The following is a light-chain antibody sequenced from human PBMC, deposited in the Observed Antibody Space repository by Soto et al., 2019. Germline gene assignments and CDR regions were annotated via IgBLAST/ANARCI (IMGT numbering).Light chain of an antibody. V-gene: IGLV2-11*01. Sequence: QSAPTQPRSVSGSPGQSVTISCTGTSSDVGDYNYVSWYQQHPGKAPKLMIYDVSKRPSGVPDRFSGSKSGNTASLTISGLQAEDEADYYCCSYAGSYTHYVFGTGTKVTVL. CDR3: CSYAGSYTHYV. J-gene: IGLJ1*01. CDR1: SSDVGDYNY. CDR2: DVS.